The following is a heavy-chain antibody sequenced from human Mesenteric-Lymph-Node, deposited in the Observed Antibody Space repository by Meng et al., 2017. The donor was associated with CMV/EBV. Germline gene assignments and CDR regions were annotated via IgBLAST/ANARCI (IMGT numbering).Heavy chain of an antibody. CDR2: IYSRGNT. CDR1: GFTFSGYG. Sequence: GESLKISCAASGFTFSGYGMHWVRQAPGKGLEWVSIIYSRGNTYYIDSVKGRFAISRDNSKNTLYLQMSGLRPEDTAVYYCARFYGDYFDNWGQGTVVTVSS. V-gene: IGHV3-NL1*01. D-gene: IGHD4-17*01. CDR3: ARFYGDYFDN. J-gene: IGHJ4*02.